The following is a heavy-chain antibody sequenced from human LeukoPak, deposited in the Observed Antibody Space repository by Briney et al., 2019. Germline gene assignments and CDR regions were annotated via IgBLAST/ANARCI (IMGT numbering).Heavy chain of an antibody. CDR3: ARGDNYYDSSVYDDY. D-gene: IGHD3-22*01. J-gene: IGHJ4*02. CDR1: GGPFSVYY. Sequence: NASETLSLTCAVYGGPFSVYYWSWIRQPPGKGLEWIGEINHSGRTNYNPSLKSRVTISVDTSKNQFSLKLSSVTAADTAVYYCARGDNYYDSSVYDDYWGQGTLVTVSS. CDR2: INHSGRT. V-gene: IGHV4-34*01.